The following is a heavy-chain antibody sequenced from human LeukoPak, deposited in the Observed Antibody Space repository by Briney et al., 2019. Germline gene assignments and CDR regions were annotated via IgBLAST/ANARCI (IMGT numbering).Heavy chain of an antibody. CDR2: INPNSGGT. V-gene: IGHV1-2*02. J-gene: IGHJ5*02. Sequence: GGSLRLSCAASGYTFTGYYMHWVRQAPGQGLEWMGWINPNSGGTNYAQKFQGRVTMTRDTSISTAYMELSRLRSDDTAVYYCARRPLLRFLEWLGGDWFDPWGQGTLVTVSS. CDR3: ARRPLLRFLEWLGGDWFDP. CDR1: GYTFTGYY. D-gene: IGHD3-3*01.